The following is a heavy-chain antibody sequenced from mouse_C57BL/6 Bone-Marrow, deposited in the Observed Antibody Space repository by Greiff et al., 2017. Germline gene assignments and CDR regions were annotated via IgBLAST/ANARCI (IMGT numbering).Heavy chain of an antibody. CDR2: IDPEIGDT. D-gene: IGHD2-3*01. J-gene: IGHJ2*01. CDR3: SSFDGNYADF. Sequence: VQLQQSGAELVRPGASVKLSCTASGFNIKDDYIHWVKQRPEQGLEWIGWIDPEIGDTEYASKFQGKATITSDTSSNTAYLQLSSLTSEDAAVYYCSSFDGNYADFGGQGTPLTVAS. V-gene: IGHV14-4*01. CDR1: GFNIKDDY.